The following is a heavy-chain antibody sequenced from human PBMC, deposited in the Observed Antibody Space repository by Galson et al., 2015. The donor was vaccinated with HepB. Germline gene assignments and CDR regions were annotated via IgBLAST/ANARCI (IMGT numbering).Heavy chain of an antibody. Sequence: SLRLSCAASGFTFSSYGMHWVRQAPGKGLEWVAVIWYDGSNKYYADSVKGRFTISRDNSKNTLYLQMNSLRAEDTAVYYCAKVRGYSSSPVDYWGQGTLVTVSS. D-gene: IGHD6-13*01. CDR3: AKVRGYSSSPVDY. CDR2: IWYDGSNK. J-gene: IGHJ4*02. CDR1: GFTFSSYG. V-gene: IGHV3-33*06.